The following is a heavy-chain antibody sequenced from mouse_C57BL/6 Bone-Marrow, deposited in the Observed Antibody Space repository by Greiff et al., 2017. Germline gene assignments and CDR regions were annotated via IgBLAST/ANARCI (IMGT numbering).Heavy chain of an antibody. J-gene: IGHJ3*01. Sequence: EVQLQQSGTVLARPGASVKMSCKTSGYTFTSYWMHWVKQRPGQGLEWIGAIYPGNSDTSYNQKFKGKAKLTAVTSASTAYMELSSLTNEDSAVYYCTRALYYGSRDPWFAYWGQGTLVTVSA. CDR2: IYPGNSDT. CDR3: TRALYYGSRDPWFAY. V-gene: IGHV1-5*01. CDR1: GYTFTSYW. D-gene: IGHD1-1*01.